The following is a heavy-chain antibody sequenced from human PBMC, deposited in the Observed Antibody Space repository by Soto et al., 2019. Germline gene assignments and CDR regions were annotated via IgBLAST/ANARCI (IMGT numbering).Heavy chain of an antibody. J-gene: IGHJ4*02. V-gene: IGHV4-34*01. Sequence: SETLSLTCDVYGGSFSSYYWNWIRQPPGKGLEWLGDINYSVSTNYNPSLKSRVTISVDTSKNQFSLKLNSVTAADTAVYYCARSGGSLDYWGKGTLVTVSS. CDR3: ARSGGSLDY. CDR2: INYSVST. D-gene: IGHD2-15*01. CDR1: GGSFSSYY.